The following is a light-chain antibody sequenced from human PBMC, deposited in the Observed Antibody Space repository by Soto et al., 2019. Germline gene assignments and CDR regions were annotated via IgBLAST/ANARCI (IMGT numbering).Light chain of an antibody. Sequence: QSALTQPASVSGSPGQSITISCTGTSSDVGAYNYVSWYQQHPGKAPKLMIYEVINRPSGVSNRFSGSKSGNTASLTIPGLQAEDEADYYCGSYTSASTLVFGTGTKVTVL. J-gene: IGLJ1*01. CDR2: EVI. V-gene: IGLV2-14*01. CDR3: GSYTSASTLV. CDR1: SSDVGAYNY.